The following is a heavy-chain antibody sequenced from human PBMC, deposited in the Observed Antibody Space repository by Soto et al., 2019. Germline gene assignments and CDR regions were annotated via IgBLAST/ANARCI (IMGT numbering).Heavy chain of an antibody. CDR3: ARGDSSGWSYYYYYYGMDV. V-gene: IGHV1-46*01. CDR1: GYTFTSYY. D-gene: IGHD6-19*01. J-gene: IGHJ6*02. CDR2: MNPSGGST. Sequence: QVQLVQSGAEVKKPGASVKVSCKASGYTFTSYYMHWVRQAPGQGLEWMGIMNPSGGSTSYAQKCQGRVTMTRDTSTSTVYMELSSLRSEDTAVYYCARGDSSGWSYYYYYYGMDVWGQGTTVTVSS.